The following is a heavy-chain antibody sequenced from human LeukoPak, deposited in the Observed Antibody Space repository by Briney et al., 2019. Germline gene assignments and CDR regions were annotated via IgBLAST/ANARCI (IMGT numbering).Heavy chain of an antibody. CDR3: ARDGIRGYSYGKGYFDY. Sequence: ASVKVSCKVSGYTLTELSMHWVRQAPGKGLEWMGGFDPEDGETIYAQKFQGRVTMTRDTSTSTVYMELSSLRSEDTAVYYCARDGIRGYSYGKGYFDYWGQGTLVTVSS. J-gene: IGHJ4*02. CDR1: GYTLTELS. D-gene: IGHD5-18*01. CDR2: FDPEDGET. V-gene: IGHV1-24*01.